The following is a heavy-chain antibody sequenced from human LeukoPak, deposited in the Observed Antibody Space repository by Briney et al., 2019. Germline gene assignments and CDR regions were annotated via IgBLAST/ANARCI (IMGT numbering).Heavy chain of an antibody. CDR1: GGTFSSYA. D-gene: IGHD1-26*01. CDR3: ARARVGATTFSDY. V-gene: IGHV1-69*13. CDR2: IIPIFGTA. J-gene: IGHJ4*02. Sequence: GASVKVSCKASGGTFSSYAISWVRQAPGQGLEWMGGIIPIFGTANYAQKFQGRVTITADESTSTAYMELSSLRSEDTAVYYCARARVGATTFSDYWGQGTLVTVSS.